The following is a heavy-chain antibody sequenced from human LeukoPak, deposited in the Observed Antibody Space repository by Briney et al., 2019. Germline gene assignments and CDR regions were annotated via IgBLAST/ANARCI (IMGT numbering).Heavy chain of an antibody. D-gene: IGHD4-17*01. Sequence: SETLSLTCTVSGGSISIYYWCWIRQPPGKRLGWIGYIYYSGSTKYNPSPKSRVTISVDASKNQFYLRLSYVTAADTAVYYCARAGHDIGDYYFQEWGQGSLVTVS. CDR2: IYYSGST. CDR3: ARAGHDIGDYYFQE. CDR1: GGSISIYY. V-gene: IGHV4-59*01. J-gene: IGHJ1*01.